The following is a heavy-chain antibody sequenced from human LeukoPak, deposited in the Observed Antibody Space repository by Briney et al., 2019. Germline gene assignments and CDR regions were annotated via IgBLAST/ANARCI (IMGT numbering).Heavy chain of an antibody. Sequence: PSETLSLTCTVSGGSISSSNYYWGWIRQPPGKGLEWIGSIYYSGSTYYNPSLKSRVTISVDTSKNQFSLKLSSVTAADTAVYYCARHDPVAGTFDPWGQGTLVTVSS. J-gene: IGHJ5*02. CDR3: ARHDPVAGTFDP. CDR2: IYYSGST. V-gene: IGHV4-39*01. CDR1: GGSISSSNYY. D-gene: IGHD6-19*01.